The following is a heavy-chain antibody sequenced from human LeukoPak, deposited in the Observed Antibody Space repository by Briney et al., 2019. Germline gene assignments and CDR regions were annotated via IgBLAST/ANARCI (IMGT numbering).Heavy chain of an antibody. CDR2: INPNSGGT. Sequence: GASVKVSCKASGYTFTCYYMHWVRQAPGQGREWMGWINPNSGGTNYAQKFQGRVTMTRDTSISTAYMELSRLRSDDTAVYYCPRGPRAYLYYGSGSWGAYFDYWGQGTLVTVSS. D-gene: IGHD3-10*01. J-gene: IGHJ4*02. CDR1: GYTFTCYY. V-gene: IGHV1-2*02. CDR3: PRGPRAYLYYGSGSWGAYFDY.